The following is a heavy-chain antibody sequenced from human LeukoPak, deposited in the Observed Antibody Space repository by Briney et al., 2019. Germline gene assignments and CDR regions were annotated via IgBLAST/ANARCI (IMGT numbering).Heavy chain of an antibody. CDR3: ARGRVPYYYDSSAFDP. Sequence: ASVKVSCKASGYIFTGYYMHGVRQAPGQGLEWMGWINPNSGDTNYAQKFQGRVTMTRDTSISTAYMELSRLRSDDTAVYYCARGRVPYYYDSSAFDPWGQGTLVTVSS. D-gene: IGHD3-22*01. J-gene: IGHJ5*02. CDR1: GYIFTGYY. V-gene: IGHV1-2*02. CDR2: INPNSGDT.